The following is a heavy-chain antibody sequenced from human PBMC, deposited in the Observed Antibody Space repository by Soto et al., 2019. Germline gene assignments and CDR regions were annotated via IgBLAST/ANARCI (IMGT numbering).Heavy chain of an antibody. V-gene: IGHV1-3*01. Sequence: ASVKVSCKASGYTFTSYAMHWVRQAPGQRLEWKGWINAGNGNTKYSQKFQGRVTITRDTSASTAYMELSSLRSEDTAVYYCARERTPIVVVVAATRIGFDPWGQGTLVTVSS. D-gene: IGHD2-15*01. J-gene: IGHJ5*02. CDR1: GYTFTSYA. CDR3: ARERTPIVVVVAATRIGFDP. CDR2: INAGNGNT.